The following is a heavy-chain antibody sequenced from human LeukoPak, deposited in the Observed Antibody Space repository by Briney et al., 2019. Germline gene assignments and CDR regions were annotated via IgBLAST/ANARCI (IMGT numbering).Heavy chain of an antibody. Sequence: GGSLRLSCAASGFTFSSHDMNWVRQAPGKGLEWGSGISPSGGITYYTDSVKGRFTISRDNSKNTVSLQMNSLRGDATAVYYCAKDDAWGRYKDWGQGTLVTVSS. D-gene: IGHD3-16*01. CDR3: AKDDAWGRYKD. CDR2: ISPSGGIT. V-gene: IGHV3-23*01. CDR1: GFTFSSHD. J-gene: IGHJ1*01.